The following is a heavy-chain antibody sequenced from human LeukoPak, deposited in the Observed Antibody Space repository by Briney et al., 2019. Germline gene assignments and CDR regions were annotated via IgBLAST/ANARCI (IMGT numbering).Heavy chain of an antibody. D-gene: IGHD3-16*02. J-gene: IGHJ4*02. Sequence: SETLSLTCTVSGGSISSSSYYWGWIRQPPGKGLEWIGSSYYSGNTYYNPSPKSRVTISVYTSKNLFSLKLSSVTAADTAVYYCARQYYDYVWGSYRDLYYFDYWGQGTLVTVSS. CDR1: GGSISSSSYY. V-gene: IGHV4-39*01. CDR2: SYYSGNT. CDR3: ARQYYDYVWGSYRDLYYFDY.